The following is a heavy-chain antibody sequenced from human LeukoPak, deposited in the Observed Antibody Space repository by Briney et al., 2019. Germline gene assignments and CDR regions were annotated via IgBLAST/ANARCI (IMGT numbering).Heavy chain of an antibody. V-gene: IGHV3-23*01. CDR1: GLTLKNFA. Sequence: GGSLRLSCAASGLTLKNFAMSWVRQAPGKGLEWLAVTSGDEDSTHYADSVRGHFVISTDNSKHTSFLHINSLRAEDTAVYYCTIDLMTGFSSGWHFASWGQGTLVAVSS. J-gene: IGHJ4*02. CDR3: TIDLMTGFSSGWHFAS. CDR2: TSGDEDST. D-gene: IGHD6-19*01.